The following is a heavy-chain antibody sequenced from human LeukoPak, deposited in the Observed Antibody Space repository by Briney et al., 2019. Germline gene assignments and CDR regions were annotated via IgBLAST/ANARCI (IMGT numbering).Heavy chain of an antibody. Sequence: GGSLRLSCAASGFTFSSYSMNWVRQAPGKGLEWVSSISSSSSYIYYADSVKGRFTISRDNAKNSLYLQMNSLRAEDTAVYYCAVFHYYDSSGYLNNAFDIWGQGTMVTVSS. CDR1: GFTFSSYS. J-gene: IGHJ3*02. D-gene: IGHD3-22*01. CDR2: ISSSSSYI. CDR3: AVFHYYDSSGYLNNAFDI. V-gene: IGHV3-21*01.